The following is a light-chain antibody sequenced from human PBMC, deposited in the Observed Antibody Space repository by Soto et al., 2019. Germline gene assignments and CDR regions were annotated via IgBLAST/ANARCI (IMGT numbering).Light chain of an antibody. V-gene: IGLV2-14*01. Sequence: QSVLTQPASMSGSPGQSITISCTGTSSDVGGYNYVSWYQQHPGKAPKLMIYEVTNRPSGVSNRFSGSKSGNTASLTISGLQAEDEADYYCSSYTSRSTLVFGTGTKLTVL. CDR2: EVT. CDR1: SSDVGGYNY. CDR3: SSYTSRSTLV. J-gene: IGLJ1*01.